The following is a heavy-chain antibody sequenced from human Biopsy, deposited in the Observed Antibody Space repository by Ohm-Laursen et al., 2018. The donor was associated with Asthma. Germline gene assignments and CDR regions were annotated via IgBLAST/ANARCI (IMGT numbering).Heavy chain of an antibody. D-gene: IGHD3-22*01. V-gene: IGHV1-18*04. CDR2: SSAYNGHT. Sequence: ASVKVSCKASGYTFSNYGIAWVRQAPGQGLEWMGWSSAYNGHTKYAQKFHDRVTMTTDKSTNTAHMELRSLTSDDTAVYYCARDALHDNSAYIGDAFDFWGQGTMVTVPS. CDR1: GYTFSNYG. J-gene: IGHJ3*01. CDR3: ARDALHDNSAYIGDAFDF.